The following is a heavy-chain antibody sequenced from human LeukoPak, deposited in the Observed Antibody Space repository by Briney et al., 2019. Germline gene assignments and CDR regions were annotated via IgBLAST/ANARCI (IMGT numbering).Heavy chain of an antibody. D-gene: IGHD2-2*01. CDR1: GGTFSSYA. J-gene: IGHJ3*02. Sequence: GASVKVSCKASGGTFSSYAISWVRQAPGQGLEWMGGIIPIFGTANYAQKFQGRVTITTDESTSTAYMELSSLRSEDTAVYYCARGGPYCSSTSCYELAFDIWGQGTMVTVSS. V-gene: IGHV1-69*05. CDR3: ARGGPYCSSTSCYELAFDI. CDR2: IIPIFGTA.